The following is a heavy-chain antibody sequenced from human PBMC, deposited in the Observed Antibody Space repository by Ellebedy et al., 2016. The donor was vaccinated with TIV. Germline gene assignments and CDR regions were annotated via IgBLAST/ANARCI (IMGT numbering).Heavy chain of an antibody. Sequence: MPSETLSLTCAVSGGSISSGGYSWSWIRQPPGKGLEWIGYIYHSGSTYYNPSLKSRVTISVDTSKNQFSLKLSSVTAVDTAVYYCARVFRVDTATFDYWGQGTLVTVSS. CDR1: GGSISSGGYS. CDR2: IYHSGST. D-gene: IGHD5-18*01. J-gene: IGHJ4*02. V-gene: IGHV4-30-2*01. CDR3: ARVFRVDTATFDY.